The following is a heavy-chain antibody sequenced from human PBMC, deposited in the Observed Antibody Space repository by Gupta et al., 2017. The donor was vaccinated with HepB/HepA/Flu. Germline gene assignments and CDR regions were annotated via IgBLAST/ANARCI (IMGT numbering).Heavy chain of an antibody. CDR3: VRGKGGAQGVLDY. CDR1: GFTFTRFF. D-gene: IGHD1-26*01. V-gene: IGHV1-46*01. J-gene: IGHJ4*02. CDR2: LNPSGDTI. Sequence: QVQLVQSGAEVKKPGASVMVSCKASGFTFTRFFMNWVRQAPGQGLKWLGILNPSGDTITYAQRIEDRVTMTRDTSTSTVYMELSSLTSEDTAIYYCVRGKGGAQGVLDYWGQGTVVTVSS.